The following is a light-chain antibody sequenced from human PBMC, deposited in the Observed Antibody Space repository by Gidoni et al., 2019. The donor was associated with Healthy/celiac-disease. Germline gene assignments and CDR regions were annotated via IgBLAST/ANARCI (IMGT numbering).Light chain of an antibody. Sequence: QPPSVSVSPGQTASITCSGDKLGDKYACWYQQKPGQSPVLVIYQDSKRPSGIPERFSGSNSGNTATLTISGTQAMDEADYYCQAWDSSSVVFGGGTKLTVL. CDR2: QDS. CDR3: QAWDSSSVV. CDR1: KLGDKY. J-gene: IGLJ2*01. V-gene: IGLV3-1*01.